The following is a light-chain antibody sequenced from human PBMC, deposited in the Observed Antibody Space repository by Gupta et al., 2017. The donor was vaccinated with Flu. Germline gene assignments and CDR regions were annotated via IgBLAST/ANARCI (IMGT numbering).Light chain of an antibody. CDR2: ADN. V-gene: IGLV6-57*01. J-gene: IGLJ3*02. CDR1: SGSIASNY. Sequence: NFMLTQPHSVSEAPGTTVGMSCTRSSGSIASNYVQWYQQRPGRSPTTVIYADNQRPSGFPDRFSGSIDSASNSASLIISGLKTEDEADYYCQSCDGSKQVFGGGTKLTVL. CDR3: QSCDGSKQV.